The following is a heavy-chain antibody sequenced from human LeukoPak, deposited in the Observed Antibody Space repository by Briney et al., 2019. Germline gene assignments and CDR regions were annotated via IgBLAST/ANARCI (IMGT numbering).Heavy chain of an antibody. D-gene: IGHD3-9*01. CDR3: ARRDDVLTGYYSYYYYGLDV. V-gene: IGHV4-34*01. CDR1: GGSFSGYY. CDR2: INHSGRT. J-gene: IGHJ6*02. Sequence: SEALSLTCAAYGGSFSGYYWSWIRQPPGEGLEWIGEINHSGRTNYNPSLKSRVTISTDTSKNQFSLNLRSVTAADTAVYYCARRDDVLTGYYSYYYYGLDVWGQGTTVTVSS.